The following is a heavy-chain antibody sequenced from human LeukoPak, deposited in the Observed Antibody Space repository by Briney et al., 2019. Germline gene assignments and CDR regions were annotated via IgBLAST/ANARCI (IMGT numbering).Heavy chain of an antibody. D-gene: IGHD2-15*01. CDR2: IYNSGST. Sequence: SETLPLTCTVSGFSVTNTYYWAWIRQPPGKGLEWIGSIYNSGSTYYNPSLKSRVTMSVDTSKNQFSLNLNSVTAADTAVYFCAKNQSGGYFDSWGQGTLVTVSS. V-gene: IGHV4-38-2*02. J-gene: IGHJ4*02. CDR3: AKNQSGGYFDS. CDR1: GFSVTNTYY.